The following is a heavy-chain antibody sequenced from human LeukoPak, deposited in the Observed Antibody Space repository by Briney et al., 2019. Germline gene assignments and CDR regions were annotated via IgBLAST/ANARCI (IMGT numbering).Heavy chain of an antibody. J-gene: IGHJ4*02. D-gene: IGHD6-19*01. CDR2: IYYSGST. Sequence: PSETLSLTCTVSGGSISSSSYYWGWIRQPPGQGLVWIGSIYYSGSTYYSPSLKSRVTISVDTSKNQFSLKLSSVTAADTAVYYCARTSGERGIAVADIDYWGQGTLVTVSS. CDR1: GGSISSSSYY. V-gene: IGHV4-39*01. CDR3: ARTSGERGIAVADIDY.